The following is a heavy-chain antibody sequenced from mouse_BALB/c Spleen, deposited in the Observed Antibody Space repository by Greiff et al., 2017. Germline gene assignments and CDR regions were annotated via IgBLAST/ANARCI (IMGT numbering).Heavy chain of an antibody. CDR3: ARSVYYYGSSPFAY. J-gene: IGHJ3*01. CDR1: GFTFSSFG. CDR2: ISSGSSTI. Sequence: EVKVVESGGGLVQPGGSRKLSCAASGFTFSSFGMHWVRQAPEKGLEWVAYISSGSSTIYYADTVKGRFTISRDNPKNTLFLQMTSLRSEDTAMYYCARSVYYYGSSPFAYWGQGTLVTVSA. V-gene: IGHV5-17*02. D-gene: IGHD1-1*01.